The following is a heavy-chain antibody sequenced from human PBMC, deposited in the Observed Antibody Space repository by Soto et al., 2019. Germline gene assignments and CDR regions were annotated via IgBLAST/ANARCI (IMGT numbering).Heavy chain of an antibody. D-gene: IGHD6-25*01. V-gene: IGHV1-3*01. J-gene: IGHJ4*02. CDR3: ARNPGYSLGDY. CDR2: TNAGNGNT. Sequence: QVQLVQSGAEVKKPGASVKVSCKASGYTFTSYAMHWVRQAPGQRLEWMGWTNAGNGNTKYSQKFQGRGTITRDTSASTAYMELSSLRSEDTAVYYCARNPGYSLGDYWCQGTLVTVSS. CDR1: GYTFTSYA.